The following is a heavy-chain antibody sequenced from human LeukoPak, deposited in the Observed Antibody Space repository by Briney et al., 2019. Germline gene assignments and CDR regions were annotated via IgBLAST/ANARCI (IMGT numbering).Heavy chain of an antibody. CDR3: ARSRGSQLGHAHY. CDR1: GGSISSYY. V-gene: IGHV4-59*01. D-gene: IGHD7-27*01. Sequence: SETLSLTCTVSGGSISSYYWSWIRQPPGKGLEWIGYIYYSGSTNYNPSLKSRVTISVDTSKNQFSLKLSSVTAADTAVYYCARSRGSQLGHAHYWGQGTLVTVSS. J-gene: IGHJ4*02. CDR2: IYYSGST.